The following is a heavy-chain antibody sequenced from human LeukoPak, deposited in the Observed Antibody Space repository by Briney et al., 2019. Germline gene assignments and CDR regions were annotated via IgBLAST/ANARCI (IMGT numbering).Heavy chain of an antibody. CDR1: GYTFSDHF. Sequence: VKVSFKASGYTFSDHFMHWVRQAPGQGLEWMGWVNPNNSDTAYAQKFQGRVTMTRDTSISTAYMELSSLTSDDAAVYYCARVLVRGSGYYQYWGQGTLVTVSS. D-gene: IGHD3-22*01. V-gene: IGHV1-2*02. CDR3: ARVLVRGSGYYQY. J-gene: IGHJ4*02. CDR2: VNPNNSDT.